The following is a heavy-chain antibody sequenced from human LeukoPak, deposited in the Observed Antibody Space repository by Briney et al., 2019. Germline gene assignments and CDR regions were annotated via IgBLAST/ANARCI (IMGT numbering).Heavy chain of an antibody. CDR3: ARDYGDYDSSWFDP. J-gene: IGHJ5*02. D-gene: IGHD4-17*01. Sequence: GASVTVSFKASGYTFTGYYMHWVRQAPGQGLEWMGWINPNSGGTNYAQKFQGRVTMTRDTSISTAYMELSRLRSDDTAVYYCARDYGDYDSSWFDPWGQGTLVTVSS. CDR2: INPNSGGT. V-gene: IGHV1-2*02. CDR1: GYTFTGYY.